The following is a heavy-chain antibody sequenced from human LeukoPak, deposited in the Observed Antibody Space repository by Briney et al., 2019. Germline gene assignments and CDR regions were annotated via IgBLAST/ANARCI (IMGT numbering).Heavy chain of an antibody. J-gene: IGHJ4*02. D-gene: IGHD2-2*02. V-gene: IGHV3-23*01. CDR2: ISGSGAST. Sequence: GGSLRLSCASSGFSFSGYAMIWVRQAPGKGLELVSTISGSGASTFYADSVRGRFITSKDIPSNIVYLQMNSLRAEDTAVYYCAKGSRGYTNYYFDYWGQGTLVAVSS. CDR1: GFSFSGYA. CDR3: AKGSRGYTNYYFDY.